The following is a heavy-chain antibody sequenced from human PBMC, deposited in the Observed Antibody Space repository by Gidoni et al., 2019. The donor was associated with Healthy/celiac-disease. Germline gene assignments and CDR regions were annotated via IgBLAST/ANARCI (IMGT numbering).Heavy chain of an antibody. CDR2: IYTSGST. CDR1: GGSISSGSYY. CDR3: ARGYSYGDYYYGMDV. V-gene: IGHV4-61*02. Sequence: QVQLQESGPGLVKPLQTLSLTCTVSGGSISSGSYYWSWIRQPAGKGLEWIGRIYTSGSTNYNPSLKSRVTISVDTSKNQFSLKLSSVTAADTAVYYCARGYSYGDYYYGMDVWGQGTTVTVSS. J-gene: IGHJ6*02. D-gene: IGHD5-18*01.